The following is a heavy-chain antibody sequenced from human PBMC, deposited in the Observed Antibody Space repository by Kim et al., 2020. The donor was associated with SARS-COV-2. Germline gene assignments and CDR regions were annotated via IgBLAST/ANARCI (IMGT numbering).Heavy chain of an antibody. CDR2: ISSSSSYT. CDR3: ARVGYDYVWGSYRDYYYYYGMDV. J-gene: IGHJ6*02. CDR1: GFTFSDYY. D-gene: IGHD3-16*02. V-gene: IGHV3-11*03. Sequence: GGSLRLSCAASGFTFSDYYMSWIRQAPGKGLEWVSYISSSSSYTNYADSVKGRFTISRDNAKNSLYLQMNSLRAEDTAVYYCARVGYDYVWGSYRDYYYYYGMDVWGQGTTVTAS.